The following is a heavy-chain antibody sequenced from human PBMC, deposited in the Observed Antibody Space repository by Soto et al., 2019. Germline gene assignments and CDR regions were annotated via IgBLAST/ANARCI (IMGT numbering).Heavy chain of an antibody. J-gene: IGHJ4*02. Sequence: GGSLRLSCAASGFTFSSYAMSWVRQAPGKGLEWVSAISGSGGSTYYADSVKGRFTISRDNSKNTLYLQMNSLRAEDTAVYYCAKLPAGLYYYDSSGYHLDYWGQGTLVTVSS. CDR3: AKLPAGLYYYDSSGYHLDY. V-gene: IGHV3-23*01. CDR1: GFTFSSYA. D-gene: IGHD3-22*01. CDR2: ISGSGGST.